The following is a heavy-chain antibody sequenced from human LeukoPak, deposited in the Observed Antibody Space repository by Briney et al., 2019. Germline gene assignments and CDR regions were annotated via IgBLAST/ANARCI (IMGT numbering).Heavy chain of an antibody. V-gene: IGHV4-38-2*01. Sequence: KPSETLSLTCAVSGYSISSGYYWGWIRQPPGKGLEWIGSIYHSGSTYYNPSLKSRVTISVDTSKNQFSLKLSSVTAADTAVYYCARASEYSSSPPDYWGQGTLVTVSS. CDR3: ARASEYSSSPPDY. J-gene: IGHJ4*02. CDR2: IYHSGST. CDR1: GYSISSGYY. D-gene: IGHD6-6*01.